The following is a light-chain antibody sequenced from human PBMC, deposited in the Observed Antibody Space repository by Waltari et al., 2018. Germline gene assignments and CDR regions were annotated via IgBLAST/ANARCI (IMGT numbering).Light chain of an antibody. CDR1: ESVSGSD. CDR3: QQYGTTPCT. Sequence: EIVLTQSPGTLSLSPGERATLSCRASESVSGSDLAWYQQKPGQAPRLLIHGVSSRATDIPDRFSGSGSGTDFSLTISRLEPEDFAVYYCQQYGTTPCTFGQGTKLEI. J-gene: IGKJ2*02. V-gene: IGKV3-20*01. CDR2: GVS.